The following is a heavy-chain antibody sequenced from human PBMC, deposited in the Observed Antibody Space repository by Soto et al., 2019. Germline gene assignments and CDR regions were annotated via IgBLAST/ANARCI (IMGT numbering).Heavy chain of an antibody. CDR1: GYTFTNYY. CDR2: IFYGGHT. V-gene: IGHV4-59*01. D-gene: IGHD6-19*01. Sequence: SCKASGYTFTNYYMYWVRQAPGQGLEWIGYIFYGGHTNYNPSLRGRATISVDTSKNQFSLKLSSVTAADTAVYYCARSPQYSSGWNGGFDYWGQGTLVTVSS. CDR3: ARSPQYSSGWNGGFDY. J-gene: IGHJ4*02.